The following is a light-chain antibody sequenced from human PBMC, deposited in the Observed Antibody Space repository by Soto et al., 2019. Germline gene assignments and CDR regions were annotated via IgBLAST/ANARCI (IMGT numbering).Light chain of an antibody. CDR1: QGISNY. V-gene: IGKV1-9*01. CDR3: QQRSNWPPT. CDR2: SAS. Sequence: ILLTHSPSSLSVSVGDRVTLSFRASQGISNYLAWYQQKPGKAPSLLIYSASTCPSGVPARFSGSGSETEFSLTITSLQPEDFATYYCQQRSNWPPTFGGGTKVDIK. J-gene: IGKJ4*01.